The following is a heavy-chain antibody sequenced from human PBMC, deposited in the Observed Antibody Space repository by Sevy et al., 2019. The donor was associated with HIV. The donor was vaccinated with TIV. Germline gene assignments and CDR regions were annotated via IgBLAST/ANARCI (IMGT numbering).Heavy chain of an antibody. V-gene: IGHV3-7*01. CDR3: ARDLFSESYSENY. CDR1: GFTLSNYW. D-gene: IGHD1-26*01. J-gene: IGHJ4*02. CDR2: IKEDGSDK. Sequence: GGSLRLSCAASGFTLSNYWMSWVRQAPGKGLEWVANIKEDGSDKYYVDSVKGRFTISRDNAQNSLYLQMKSLRAEETAGYYCARDLFSESYSENYLGQGTLVTVSS.